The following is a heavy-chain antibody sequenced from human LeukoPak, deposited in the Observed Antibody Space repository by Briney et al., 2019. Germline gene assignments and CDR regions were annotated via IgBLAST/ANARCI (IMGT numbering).Heavy chain of an antibody. CDR3: AKRSGDSYYLDS. J-gene: IGHJ4*02. Sequence: GGSLRLSCAASGFIFSSYAMTWVRQAPGKGLEWVSAISGSGGSIYYADSVKGRFTISRDTSKSTLYLQMNSLRAEDTAVYYCAKRSGDSYYLDSWGQGTLVTVSS. D-gene: IGHD2-15*01. CDR2: ISGSGGSI. CDR1: GFIFSSYA. V-gene: IGHV3-23*01.